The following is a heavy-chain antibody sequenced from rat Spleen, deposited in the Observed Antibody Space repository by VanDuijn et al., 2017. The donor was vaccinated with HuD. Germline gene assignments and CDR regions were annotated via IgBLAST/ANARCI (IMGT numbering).Heavy chain of an antibody. CDR1: GFSLTSYH. J-gene: IGHJ2*01. D-gene: IGHD1-2*01. V-gene: IGHV2-43*01. CDR2: IWTGGST. Sequence: QVQLKESGPGLVQPSQTLSLTCTVSGFSLTSYHVSWVRQPPGKGLEWMGVIWTGGSTAYNSLLKSRLSIYRDISKNKVFLKMNSRQTEDTATDYCARVGYSSYVRYFDYWGHGVMVTVSS. CDR3: ARVGYSSYVRYFDY.